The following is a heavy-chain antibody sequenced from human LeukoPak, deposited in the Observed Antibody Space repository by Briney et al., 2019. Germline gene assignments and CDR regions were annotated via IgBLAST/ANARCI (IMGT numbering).Heavy chain of an antibody. CDR2: INHSGST. CDR1: GGSFSGYY. J-gene: IGHJ5*02. CDR3: ARDGRPYRWFDP. Sequence: SETLSLTCAVYGGSFSGYYWSWIRQPPGKGLEWIGEINHSGSTNYNPSLKSRFTISVDTSKNQFSLKLSSVTAADTAVYYCARDGRPYRWFDPWGQGTLVTVSS. V-gene: IGHV4-34*01. D-gene: IGHD1-1*01.